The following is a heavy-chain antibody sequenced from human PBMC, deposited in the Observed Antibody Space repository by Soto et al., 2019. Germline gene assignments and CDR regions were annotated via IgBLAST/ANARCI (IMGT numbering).Heavy chain of an antibody. CDR1: GGSISSGGYY. Sequence: QVQLQESGPGLVKPSQTLSLTCTVSGGSISSGGYYWSWIRQHPGKGLEWIGYIYYSGSTYYNPSLKSRVTLSVDTSKTQFSLTLSSVTAADTAVYYCARMGLGILTGYSSYNWFDPWGQGTLVTVSS. D-gene: IGHD3-9*01. V-gene: IGHV4-31*03. CDR3: ARMGLGILTGYSSYNWFDP. CDR2: IYYSGST. J-gene: IGHJ5*02.